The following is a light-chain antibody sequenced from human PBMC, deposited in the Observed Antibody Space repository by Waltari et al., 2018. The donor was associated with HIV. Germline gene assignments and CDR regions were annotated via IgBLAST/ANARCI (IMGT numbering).Light chain of an antibody. CDR1: QNVSTN. CDR2: GAS. J-gene: IGKJ3*01. CDR3: QQYNSWPLT. V-gene: IGKV3-15*01. Sequence: ETVITQSPGALSVSPGERVTLSCRASQNVSTNLAWYQQKPGQPPRLLIYGASARATDGPARFRGSGSGTEFNLSIAALRSEDLAVYCCQQYNSWPLTFGPGSKVNIK.